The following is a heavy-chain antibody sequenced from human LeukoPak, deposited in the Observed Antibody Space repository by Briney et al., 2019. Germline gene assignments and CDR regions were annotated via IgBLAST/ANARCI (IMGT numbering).Heavy chain of an antibody. V-gene: IGHV3-7*01. D-gene: IGHD3-22*01. J-gene: IGHJ3*02. CDR1: RFTFSSYW. Sequence: GGSLRLSCAASRFTFSSYWMSWVRQAPGKGLEGVANIKGDGTEKYYVDSVEGRFTISRDNAKNSLYLQMNSLRAEDRAVYYCARNRYYYDTSGYYYGGGAFDIWGQGTMVTVSS. CDR3: ARNRYYYDTSGYYYGGGAFDI. CDR2: IKGDGTEK.